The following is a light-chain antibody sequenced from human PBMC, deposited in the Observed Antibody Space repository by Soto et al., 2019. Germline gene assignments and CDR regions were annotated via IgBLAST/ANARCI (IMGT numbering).Light chain of an antibody. Sequence: QAVLTQPPSTSGTPGQRVTIAGSGASSNIGSNTVNWYQHLPGTAPKLLIYYNNQRPSGVPDRFSGSRSGTSASLAITGLQSGDDAYYYCAAWDDSLNGVVFGGGTQLTVL. CDR3: AAWDDSLNGVV. CDR1: SSNIGSNT. J-gene: IGLJ2*01. CDR2: YNN. V-gene: IGLV1-44*01.